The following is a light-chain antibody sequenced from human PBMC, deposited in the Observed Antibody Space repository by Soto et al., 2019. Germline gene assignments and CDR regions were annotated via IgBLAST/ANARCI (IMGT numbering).Light chain of an antibody. CDR2: GAS. Sequence: IVVTQSPGTLSLSPGERATLSCRASQSVSSTCLAWYQQKPGQAPRLLIYGASSRATGIPDRFSGSGSGTDFTLTISRLEPEDFALYYCQQYGSSPMCTFGQGTKLEIK. CDR1: QSVSSTC. V-gene: IGKV3-20*01. CDR3: QQYGSSPMCT. J-gene: IGKJ2*02.